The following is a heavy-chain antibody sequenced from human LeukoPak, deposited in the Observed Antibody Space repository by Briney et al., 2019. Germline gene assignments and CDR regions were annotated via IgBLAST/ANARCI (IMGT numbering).Heavy chain of an antibody. Sequence: ASVKVSCKTAGYTFTDCYMHWVRQAPGQGLEWMGWITPNSGGTKYAQKFQRRVTMTRDTSINTAYMELSRLTYDDTAVYYCAGLPRYNWNEPLDYWGQGTLVTVSS. D-gene: IGHD1-20*01. V-gene: IGHV1-2*02. CDR1: GYTFTDCY. J-gene: IGHJ4*02. CDR3: AGLPRYNWNEPLDY. CDR2: ITPNSGGT.